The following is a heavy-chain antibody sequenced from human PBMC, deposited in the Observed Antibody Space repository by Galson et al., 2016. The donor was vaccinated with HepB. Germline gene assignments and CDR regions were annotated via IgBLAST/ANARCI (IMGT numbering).Heavy chain of an antibody. CDR1: GASITSSNYY. Sequence: SETLSLTCTVSGASITSSNYYWAWIRQPPGRGLEWIGSVYYGGLAFYKPSLESRLTISIDTSKSQFSLRLSSVTAADTALYYCSRHDLFVNWFDPWGQGTLVTVSS. CDR3: SRHDLFVNWFDP. CDR2: VYYGGLA. J-gene: IGHJ5*02. V-gene: IGHV4-39*01. D-gene: IGHD2-21*01.